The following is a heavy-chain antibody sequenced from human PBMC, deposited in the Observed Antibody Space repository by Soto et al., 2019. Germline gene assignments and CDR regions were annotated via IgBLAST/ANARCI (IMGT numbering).Heavy chain of an antibody. J-gene: IGHJ4*02. CDR3: AREIVVVPAAQFFDY. V-gene: IGHV3-74*01. CDR1: GFTFSSYW. Sequence: PGGSLRLSCAASGFTFSSYWMHWVRQAPGKGLVWVSRINSDGSSTSYADSVKGRFTISRDNAKNTLYLQMNSLRAEDTAVYYCAREIVVVPAAQFFDYWGQGTLVTVP. D-gene: IGHD2-2*01. CDR2: INSDGSST.